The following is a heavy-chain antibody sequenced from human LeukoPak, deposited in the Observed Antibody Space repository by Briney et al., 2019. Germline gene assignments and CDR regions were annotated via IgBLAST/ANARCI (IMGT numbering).Heavy chain of an antibody. CDR2: INHSGST. V-gene: IGHV4-34*01. D-gene: IGHD1-14*01. J-gene: IGHJ5*02. Sequence: PETLSLTCAVYGGSFSGYYWSWIRQPPGKGLEWIGEINHSGSTNYNPSLKSRVTTSVDTSKNQLSLELTSVTAADTAVYYCARGRTSNWFDPWGQGTLVTVSS. CDR3: ARGRTSNWFDP. CDR1: GGSFSGYY.